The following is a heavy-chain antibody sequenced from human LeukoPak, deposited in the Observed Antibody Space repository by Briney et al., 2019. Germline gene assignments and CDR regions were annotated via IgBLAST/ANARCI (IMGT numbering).Heavy chain of an antibody. J-gene: IGHJ4*02. CDR1: GYTFTGYY. Sequence: APVKVSCKASGYTFTGYYMHWVRQAPGQGLEWVGWINPNSGGTNYAQKFQGRVTMTRDTSISTAYMELSRLRSDDTAVYYCARCRVVSGSCPHGFDYWGQGTLVTVSS. V-gene: IGHV1-2*02. CDR3: ARCRVVSGSCPHGFDY. D-gene: IGHD6-13*01. CDR2: INPNSGGT.